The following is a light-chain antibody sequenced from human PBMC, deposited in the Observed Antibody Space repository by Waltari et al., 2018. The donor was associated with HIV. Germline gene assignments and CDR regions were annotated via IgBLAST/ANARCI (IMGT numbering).Light chain of an antibody. CDR1: NIGSQR. CDR3: QVWHSGSDCVI. CDR2: YDD. V-gene: IGLV3-21*04. Sequence: YVLTQSPSVSVAPGETARITCEGDNIGSQRVHWYQQKPGQAPVLVIYYDDDRASGIPERFSGSNSGNTATLTINRVEAGDEADYFCQVWHSGSDCVIFGGGTKLTVL. J-gene: IGLJ2*01.